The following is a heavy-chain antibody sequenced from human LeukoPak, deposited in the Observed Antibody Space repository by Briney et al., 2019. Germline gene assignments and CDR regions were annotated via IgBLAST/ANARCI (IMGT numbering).Heavy chain of an antibody. CDR3: ARAQHLYYYDSSGYFFDY. CDR2: ISYDGSNK. D-gene: IGHD3-22*01. J-gene: IGHJ4*02. CDR1: GFTFSSYA. Sequence: GRSLRLSCAASGFTFSSYAMHWVRQAPGKGLEWVAVISYDGSNKYYADSVKGRFTISRDNSKNTLYLQMNSLRAEDTAVYYCARAQHLYYYDSSGYFFDYWGQGTLVTVSS. V-gene: IGHV3-30*04.